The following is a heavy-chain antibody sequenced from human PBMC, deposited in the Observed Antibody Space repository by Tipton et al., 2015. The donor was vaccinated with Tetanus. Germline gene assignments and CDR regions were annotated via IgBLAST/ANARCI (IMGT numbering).Heavy chain of an antibody. CDR1: GMTLSYFA. CDR3: AKDRYDISWLFYLLDY. CDR2: ISGSGDRI. V-gene: IGHV3-23*01. J-gene: IGHJ4*02. Sequence: SLRLSCAASGMTLSYFAMSWVRQAPGKGLEWVSGISGSGDRIFYADSVKGRFTISRDNSKKTLYLQMNSLRAEDTAVYYCAKDRYDISWLFYLLDYWCQGTLVTVFS. D-gene: IGHD3-22*01.